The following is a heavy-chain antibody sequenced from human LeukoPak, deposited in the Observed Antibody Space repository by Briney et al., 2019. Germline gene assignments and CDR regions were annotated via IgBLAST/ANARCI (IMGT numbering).Heavy chain of an antibody. CDR3: ERAPTAIHSDGWFDP. CDR1: GGTFSSYA. D-gene: IGHD2-21*02. V-gene: IGHV1-69*01. CDR2: IIPIFGTA. Sequence: SVKVSCKASGGTFSSYAISWVRQAPGQGLEWMGGIIPIFGTANYAQKFQGRVTITADESTSTAYMELSSLRSEDTAVYYCERAPTAIHSDGWFDPWGQGTLVTVSS. J-gene: IGHJ5*02.